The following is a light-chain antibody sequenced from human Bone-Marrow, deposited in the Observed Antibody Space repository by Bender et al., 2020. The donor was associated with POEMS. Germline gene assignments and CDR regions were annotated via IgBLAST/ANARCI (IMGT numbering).Light chain of an antibody. V-gene: IGLV2-14*03. Sequence: QSALTQPASVSGSPGQSITISCTGSSSDVGAYNYVSWYQQHPGKAPKLMIYDVNYRPSGVSDRFSGSKSGNTASLTISGLQAEDEADYYCSSYTTSTTSVFGGGTKVTVL. J-gene: IGLJ3*02. CDR3: SSYTTSTTSV. CDR1: SSDVGAYNY. CDR2: DVN.